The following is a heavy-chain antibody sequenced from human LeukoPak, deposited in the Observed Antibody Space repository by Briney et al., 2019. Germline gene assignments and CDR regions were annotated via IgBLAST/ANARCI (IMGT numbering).Heavy chain of an antibody. J-gene: IGHJ4*02. Sequence: NPSETLSLTCTVSGGSISSSNYYWNWIRQPAGKGLEWIGRIYTSGSTNYNPSLKSRVTISVDTSKNQFSLKLSSVTAADTAVYYCARGLWFGDENPPYFDYWGQGTLVTVSS. D-gene: IGHD3-10*01. CDR1: GGSISSSNYY. CDR3: ARGLWFGDENPPYFDY. CDR2: IYTSGST. V-gene: IGHV4-61*02.